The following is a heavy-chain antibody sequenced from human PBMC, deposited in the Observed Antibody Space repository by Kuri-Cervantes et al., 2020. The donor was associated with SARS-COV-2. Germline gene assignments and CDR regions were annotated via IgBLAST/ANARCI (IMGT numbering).Heavy chain of an antibody. CDR3: ARDLHCSSTSCYSPWFDP. CDR1: GFAFSNYG. D-gene: IGHD2-2*01. V-gene: IGHV3-30*03. CDR2: ISYEATNK. Sequence: GGSLRLSCAASGFAFSNYGMHWVRQAPGKGPEWVAVISYEATNKYYAASVKGRFTISRDNSKNTLYLQMNSLGAEDTAVYYCARDLHCSSTSCYSPWFDPWGQGTLVTVSS. J-gene: IGHJ5*02.